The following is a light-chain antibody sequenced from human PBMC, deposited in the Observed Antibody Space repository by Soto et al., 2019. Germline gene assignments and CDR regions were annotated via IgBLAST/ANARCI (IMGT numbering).Light chain of an antibody. CDR1: QSVRSNH. CDR2: DAS. J-gene: IGKJ2*01. CDR3: QQYGSSPRT. V-gene: IGKV3-20*01. Sequence: ENVLTQSPGTLSLSPGERATLSCRASQSVRSNHLAWYQQKPGQAPRLLIYDASSRATGIPDRFSGSGSGTDFTLTISRLEPEDFAVYYCQQYGSSPRTFGRGTKLEI.